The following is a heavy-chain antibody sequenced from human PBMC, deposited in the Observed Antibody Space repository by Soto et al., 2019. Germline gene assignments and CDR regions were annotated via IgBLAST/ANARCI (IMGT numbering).Heavy chain of an antibody. CDR1: GFTFSSYG. J-gene: IGHJ3*02. CDR3: ARSIPAAGTNAFDI. D-gene: IGHD6-13*01. CDR2: ISYTSTI. Sequence: HPGGSLRLSCAASGFTFSSYGMHWVRQAPGKGLESVSYISYTSTIYYANSVKGRFAISRDNAKSSLYLQMNSLRAEGTALYYCARSIPAAGTNAFDIWGQGTMVTVSS. V-gene: IGHV3-48*01.